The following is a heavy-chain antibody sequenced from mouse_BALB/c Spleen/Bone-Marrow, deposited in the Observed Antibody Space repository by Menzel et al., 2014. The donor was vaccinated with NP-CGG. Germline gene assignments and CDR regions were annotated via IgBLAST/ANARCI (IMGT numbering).Heavy chain of an antibody. V-gene: IGHV1S81*02. J-gene: IGHJ4*01. CDR3: ARSCGNYYAMDY. CDR2: INPSNGRT. CDR1: GYTFTSYW. Sequence: QVQLKQSGAELVKPGASVKLSCKASGYTFTSYWMHWVKQRPGQGLKWIGEINPSNGRTNYNEKFKSKATLTVDKSSSTAYMQLSSLTSEDSAVYYCARSCGNYYAMDYWGQGTSVTVSS. D-gene: IGHD2-1*01.